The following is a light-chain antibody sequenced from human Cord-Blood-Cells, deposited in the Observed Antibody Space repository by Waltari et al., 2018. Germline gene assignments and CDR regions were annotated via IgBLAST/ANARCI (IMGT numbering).Light chain of an antibody. CDR1: QSISSY. Sequence: DIQMTQSPSSLSASVGDRVTITCRASQSISSYVNCYQQKPGKAPKLLIYAASSLQRGVQSRFSGSGSGTDFTLTISSLQPEDFATYDCQQSYSTPYTFGQGTKLEIK. J-gene: IGKJ2*01. CDR3: QQSYSTPYT. V-gene: IGKV1-39*01. CDR2: AAS.